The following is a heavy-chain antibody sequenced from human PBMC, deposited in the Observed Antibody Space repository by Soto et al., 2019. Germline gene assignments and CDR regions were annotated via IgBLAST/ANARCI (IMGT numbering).Heavy chain of an antibody. CDR1: GGSISSSSYY. CDR3: ARLNGYCVSTNCHGYYGMDV. D-gene: IGHD2-2*03. J-gene: IGHJ6*02. Sequence: SETLSLTCSVSGGSISSSSYYWGWIRQPPGKGLEWIGSIYYSGSTYYNPSLKSRVTISVDTSKNQFSLKLSSVTAADTAVYYCARLNGYCVSTNCHGYYGMDVWGQGTTVTVS. CDR2: IYYSGST. V-gene: IGHV4-39*01.